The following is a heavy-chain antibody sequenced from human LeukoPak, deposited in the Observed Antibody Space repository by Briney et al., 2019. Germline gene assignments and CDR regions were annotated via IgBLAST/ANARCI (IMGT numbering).Heavy chain of an antibody. CDR2: IYTSGST. V-gene: IGHV4-4*07. J-gene: IGHJ3*02. Sequence: SETLSLTRTVSGGSISSYYWSWIRQPAGKGLEWIGRIYTSGSTNYNPSLKSRVTMSVDTSKNQFSLKLSSVTAADTAVYYCARDVRKGWFREHRGAFDIWGQGTMVTVSS. CDR3: ARDVRKGWFREHRGAFDI. CDR1: GGSISSYY. D-gene: IGHD3-10*01.